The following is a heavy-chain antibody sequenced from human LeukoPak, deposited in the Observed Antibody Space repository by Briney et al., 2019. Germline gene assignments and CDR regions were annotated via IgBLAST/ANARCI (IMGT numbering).Heavy chain of an antibody. CDR2: IIPIFGTA. CDR3: ARDDQRWEVGATQL. D-gene: IGHD1-26*01. J-gene: IGHJ4*02. Sequence: WASVKVSCKASGGTFSSYAISWVRQAPGQGLEWMGGIIPIFGTANYAQKFQGRVTITADESTSTAYMELSSLRSEDTAVYYCARDDQRWEVGATQLRGQGTLVTVSS. V-gene: IGHV1-69*13. CDR1: GGTFSSYA.